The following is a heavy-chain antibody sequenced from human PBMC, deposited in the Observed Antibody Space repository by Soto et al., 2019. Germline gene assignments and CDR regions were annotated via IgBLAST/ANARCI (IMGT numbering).Heavy chain of an antibody. CDR1: GYTFTNYG. Sequence: ASVKVACKASGYTFTNYGISWVRQAPGQGLEGMGWISAYNGNTDYAQKVQGRVTMTTDTSTSTAYMGLRSLRSDDTAGYYCGGVSGSCVNPSCHDCYGRGSLVT. CDR2: ISAYNGNT. CDR3: GGVSGSCVNPSCHDC. V-gene: IGHV1-18*01. D-gene: IGHD2-2*01. J-gene: IGHJ4*02.